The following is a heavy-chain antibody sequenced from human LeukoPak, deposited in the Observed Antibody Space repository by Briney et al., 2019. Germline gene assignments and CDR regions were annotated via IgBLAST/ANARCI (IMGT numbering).Heavy chain of an antibody. Sequence: GGSLRLSCAASGFTFSTYAMSWVRQAPGKGPEWVSDISGSGGSTYYADSVKGRFTISRDNSKNTLYLQMTSLRVEDTALYYCAKDAKRNYDFWDRFDYWGQGALVTVSS. CDR2: ISGSGGST. CDR3: AKDAKRNYDFWDRFDY. V-gene: IGHV3-23*01. J-gene: IGHJ4*02. CDR1: GFTFSTYA. D-gene: IGHD3-3*01.